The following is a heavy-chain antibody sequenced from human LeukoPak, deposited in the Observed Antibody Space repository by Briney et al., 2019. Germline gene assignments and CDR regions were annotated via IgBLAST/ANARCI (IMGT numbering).Heavy chain of an antibody. CDR3: AKDAGRIRNGIFGVVIISSLEV. CDR2: ISYDGSNK. V-gene: IGHV3-30*18. J-gene: IGHJ6*04. Sequence: PGGSLRLSCAASGFTFSSYGMHWVRQAPGKGLEWVAVISYDGSNKYYADSVKGRFTISRDNSKNTLYLQMNSLRAEDTAVYYCAKDAGRIRNGIFGVVIISSLEVWGKGTTVTVSS. D-gene: IGHD3-3*01. CDR1: GFTFSSYG.